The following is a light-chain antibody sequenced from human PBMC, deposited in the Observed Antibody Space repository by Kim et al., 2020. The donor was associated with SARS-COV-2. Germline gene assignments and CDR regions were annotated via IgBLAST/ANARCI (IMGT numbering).Light chain of an antibody. J-gene: IGLJ3*02. Sequence: QSVLTQPPSLSAAPGQKVTISCSGSSSNIENNFVSWYQQLPGAAPKLLIYDNYVRPSGVSDRFSGSKSGMSATLDITGLQTVDEADYYCSTWDTSLNGRVFGGGTRLTV. CDR2: DNY. CDR1: SSNIENNF. CDR3: STWDTSLNGRV. V-gene: IGLV1-51*01.